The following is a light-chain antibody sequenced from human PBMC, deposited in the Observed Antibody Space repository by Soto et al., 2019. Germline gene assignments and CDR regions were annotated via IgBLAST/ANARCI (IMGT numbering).Light chain of an antibody. J-gene: IGKJ2*01. CDR3: QQYGSSPRN. CDR2: DAS. V-gene: IGKV3-20*01. Sequence: EIMLTQSPGTLSLSPGERATLSCRASQSVSSSYLAWYQPKPGQAPRLLIYDASSRATGIPDRFSGSGSGTDFTLTISRLEAEDFAVYCWQQYGSSPRNFGPVTKLEIK. CDR1: QSVSSSY.